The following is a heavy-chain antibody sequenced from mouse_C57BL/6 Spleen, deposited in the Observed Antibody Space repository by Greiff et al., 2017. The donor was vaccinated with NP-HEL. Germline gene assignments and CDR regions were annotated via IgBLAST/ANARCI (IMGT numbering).Heavy chain of an antibody. Sequence: VQLQQSGAELVKPGASVKISCKASGYAFGSYWMNWVKQRPGKGLEWIGQIYPGDGDTNYNGKFKGKATLTADKSSSTAYMQLSSLTSEDSAVYFCAREGTTVVAFDYWGQGTTLTVSS. J-gene: IGHJ2*01. V-gene: IGHV1-80*01. CDR3: AREGTTVVAFDY. CDR1: GYAFGSYW. CDR2: IYPGDGDT. D-gene: IGHD1-1*01.